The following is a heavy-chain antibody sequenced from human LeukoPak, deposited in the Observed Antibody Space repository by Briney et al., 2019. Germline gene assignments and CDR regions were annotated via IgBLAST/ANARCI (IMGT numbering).Heavy chain of an antibody. CDR2: ISAYNGNT. Sequence: ASVKVSCKASGYTFTSYGISWVRQAPGQGLEWMGWISAYNGNTNYAQKLQGRVTMTTDTSTSTAYMELRSLRSDDTAVYYCARETHYYGSGSYYPPDYWGQGTLVTVSS. CDR3: ARETHYYGSGSYYPPDY. D-gene: IGHD3-10*01. J-gene: IGHJ4*02. CDR1: GYTFTSYG. V-gene: IGHV1-18*01.